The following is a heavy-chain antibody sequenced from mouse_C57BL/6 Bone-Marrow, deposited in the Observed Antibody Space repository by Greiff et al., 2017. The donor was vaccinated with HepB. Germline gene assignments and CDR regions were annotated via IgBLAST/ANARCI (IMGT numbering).Heavy chain of an antibody. V-gene: IGHV1-50*01. CDR3: ARSNWKETY. D-gene: IGHD4-1*01. Sequence: QVQLQQPGAELVKPGASVKLSCKASGYTFTSYWMQWVKQRPGQGLEWIGEIDPSDSYTNYNQKFKGKATLTVDTASSTAYMQRSSLTSEDSAVYYCARSNWKETYWGQGTLVTVSA. J-gene: IGHJ3*01. CDR1: GYTFTSYW. CDR2: IDPSDSYT.